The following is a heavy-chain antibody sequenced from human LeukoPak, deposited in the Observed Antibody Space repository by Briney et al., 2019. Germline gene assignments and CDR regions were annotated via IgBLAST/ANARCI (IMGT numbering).Heavy chain of an antibody. J-gene: IGHJ4*02. V-gene: IGHV4-61*01. CDR3: ARTGSTGGY. CDR2: IHYSGST. CDR1: GGSVSGDNYY. Sequence: PSDTLSLTCTVSGGSVSGDNYYCSWIRQSPGKGLEWIGYIHYSGSTVYNPSLKSRVTMSIDTSKNQFSLNLSSVTAADTAVYYCARTGSTGGYWGQGTLVTVSS. D-gene: IGHD1-1*01.